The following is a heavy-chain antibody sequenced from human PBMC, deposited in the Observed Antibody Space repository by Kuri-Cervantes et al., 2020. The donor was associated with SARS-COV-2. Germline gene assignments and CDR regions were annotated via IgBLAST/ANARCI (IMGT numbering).Heavy chain of an antibody. CDR1: GFTFSYHN. D-gene: IGHD1-26*01. CDR2: ISGSGGST. V-gene: IGHV3-23*01. Sequence: GGSLRLSCAASGFTFSYHNMSGVRQAPGKGLEWVSAISGSGGSTYYADSVKGRFTISRDNSKNTLYLQMNSLRAEDTAVYYCAKEIRATTRFDAFDIWGQGTMVTVSS. CDR3: AKEIRATTRFDAFDI. J-gene: IGHJ3*02.